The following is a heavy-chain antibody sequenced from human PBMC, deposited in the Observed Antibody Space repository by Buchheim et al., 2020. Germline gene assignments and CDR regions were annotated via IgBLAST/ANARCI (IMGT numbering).Heavy chain of an antibody. V-gene: IGHV1-2*06. Sequence: QVQLVQSGAEVKKPGASVKVSCKASGYTFTCYYMHWVRQAPGQGLDWMGRINPNSGGTNYAQKFQGRVTMTRDTSISTAYMELSRLRSDDTAVYYCARVKVYAISQFVRFDPWGQGTL. J-gene: IGHJ5*02. CDR2: INPNSGGT. D-gene: IGHD2-8*01. CDR3: ARVKVYAISQFVRFDP. CDR1: GYTFTCYY.